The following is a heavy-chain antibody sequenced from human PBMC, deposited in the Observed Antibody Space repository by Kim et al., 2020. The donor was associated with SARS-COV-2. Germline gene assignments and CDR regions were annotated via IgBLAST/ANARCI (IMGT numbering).Heavy chain of an antibody. D-gene: IGHD1-7*01. CDR2: ISGTGSYI. CDR1: EFTFSSYS. Sequence: GGSLRLSCAASEFTFSSYSMNWVRQAPGQGLEWVSSISGTGSYIYYADSVKGRFTISRDNAKNSLYLQMNSLSAEDTAVYYCARDREANYANYYYGMDVWGQGTTVTVSS. J-gene: IGHJ6*02. V-gene: IGHV3-21*01. CDR3: ARDREANYANYYYGMDV.